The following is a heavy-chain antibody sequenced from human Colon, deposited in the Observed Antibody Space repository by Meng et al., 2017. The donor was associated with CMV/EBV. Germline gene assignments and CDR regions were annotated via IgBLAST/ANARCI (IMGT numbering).Heavy chain of an antibody. J-gene: IGHJ5*02. CDR1: TLTELS. D-gene: IGHD3-9*01. V-gene: IGHV1-24*01. CDR2: FDPENGET. Sequence: TLTELSIHWVRQAPGKGLEWMGGFDPENGETMYAQSFQGRVILTEDTSTDTAYMELSSLKSDDTAVYYCATYYDVLTGYYRAFFDPWGQGTLVTVSS. CDR3: ATYYDVLTGYYRAFFDP.